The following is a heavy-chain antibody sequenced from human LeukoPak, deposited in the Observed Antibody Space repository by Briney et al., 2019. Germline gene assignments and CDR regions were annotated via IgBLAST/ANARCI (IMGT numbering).Heavy chain of an antibody. V-gene: IGHV4-4*07. CDR3: ARDPTVRGVITWSAFDI. Sequence: PSETLSLTCTVSGGSISSYYWSWIRQPAGKGLEWIGRIYTSGSTNYNPSLKSRVTMSVDTSKNQFSLKLSSVTAADTAVYYCARDPTVRGVITWSAFDIWGQGTMVTVSS. CDR2: IYTSGST. CDR1: GGSISSYY. J-gene: IGHJ3*02. D-gene: IGHD3-10*01.